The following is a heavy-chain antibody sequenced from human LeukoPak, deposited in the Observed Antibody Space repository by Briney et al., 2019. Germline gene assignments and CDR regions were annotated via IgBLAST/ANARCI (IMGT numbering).Heavy chain of an antibody. CDR1: GFTFSGFA. Sequence: GGSLRLSCAASGFTFSGFAMSWVRRTPGKGLEWVSGSGSGDNTIYADSVKGRFTISRDNSKNTLYLEMNSLRAEDTAIYYCAKMKGHPLPKYYMDVWGQGTTVTVSS. V-gene: IGHV3-23*01. D-gene: IGHD1-26*01. J-gene: IGHJ6*01. CDR3: AKMKGHPLPKYYMDV. CDR2: SGSGDNT.